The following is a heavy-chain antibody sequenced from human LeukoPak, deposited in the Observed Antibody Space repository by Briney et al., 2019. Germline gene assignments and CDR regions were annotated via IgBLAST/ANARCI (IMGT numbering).Heavy chain of an antibody. CDR3: AKVGASYYGIDY. D-gene: IGHD1-26*01. V-gene: IGHV3-30*02. J-gene: IGHJ4*02. CDR1: GFIFDGYG. Sequence: GGSLRLSCTSFGFIFDGYGMHWVRQAPGKGLEWVAFMRYDASRKYYVDSVKGRFTISRDNSKNTLYLQVSSLRVEDTAVYYCAKVGASYYGIDYWGQGARVTVSS. CDR2: MRYDASRK.